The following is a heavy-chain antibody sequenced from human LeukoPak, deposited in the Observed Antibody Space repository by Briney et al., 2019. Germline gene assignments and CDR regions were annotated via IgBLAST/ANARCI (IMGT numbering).Heavy chain of an antibody. V-gene: IGHV1-46*01. CDR2: INPDGGNT. Sequence: ASVKVSCKASGYTFTNSYIHWVRQAPGQVLEWMGLINPDGGNTNYAQNFQGRVTLTRDTSTSTVYMELSSLRSEDAAIYYCARIRDGYNDAYDIWGQGTVVTVPS. CDR3: ARIRDGYNDAYDI. J-gene: IGHJ3*02. D-gene: IGHD5-24*01. CDR1: GYTFTNSY.